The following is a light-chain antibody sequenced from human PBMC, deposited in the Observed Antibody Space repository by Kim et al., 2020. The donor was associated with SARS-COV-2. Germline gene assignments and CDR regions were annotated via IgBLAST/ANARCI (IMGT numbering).Light chain of an antibody. Sequence: ASVGDRATITWRASHGINSYLAWYQQKPRDAHMLLMYAASTLQSGVPSRFSGSGSGADFTLTISSLQPEDSANYYCQQLKTFPLTFGGGTKVDIK. CDR3: QQLKTFPLT. CDR1: HGINSY. V-gene: IGKV1-9*01. J-gene: IGKJ4*01. CDR2: AAS.